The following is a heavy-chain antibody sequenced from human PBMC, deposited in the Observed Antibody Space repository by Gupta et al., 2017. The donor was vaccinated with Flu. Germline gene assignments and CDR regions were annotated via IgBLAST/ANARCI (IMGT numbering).Heavy chain of an antibody. CDR1: GFIFSRHA. J-gene: IGHJ6*02. CDR2: ISGMGDGT. CDR3: ARTGGADFGGGYPTAQSCMDV. D-gene: IGHD2-21*01. Sequence: EVQLLESGGNLVRPGGALRLSCAASGFIFSRHAMSWVRQSPGKGLECVSGISGMGDGTYYADSVKGRCTIPRDSSKTTLYLQMNSLRAEDTATYYCARTGGADFGGGYPTAQSCMDVRGQGTTVTVSS. V-gene: IGHV3-23*01.